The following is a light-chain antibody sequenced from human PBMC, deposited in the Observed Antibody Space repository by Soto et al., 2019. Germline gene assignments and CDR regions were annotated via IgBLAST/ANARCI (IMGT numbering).Light chain of an antibody. CDR2: KAS. J-gene: IGKJ1*01. CDR1: QSISSW. CDR3: QQYNSYSLWT. Sequence: DIHMTQSPSTLSASVGDRVTITCRAGQSISSWLAWYQQKPGKAPKLLIYKASSLESGVPSRFSGSGSGTEFTLTISSLQPDDFATYYCQQYNSYSLWTFGQGTKVDIK. V-gene: IGKV1-5*03.